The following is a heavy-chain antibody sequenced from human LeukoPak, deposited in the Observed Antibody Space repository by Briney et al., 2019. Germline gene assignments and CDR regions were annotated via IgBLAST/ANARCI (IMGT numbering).Heavy chain of an antibody. D-gene: IGHD6-19*01. Sequence: GGSLRLSCAASGFTFSSYAMHWVRQAPGKGLEWVAFISSDGGNKCYADSVKGRFAIFRDNSKNSLYLQMNSLRAEDTAVYYCGKEVNGWYDYWGQGTLVTVSS. CDR2: ISSDGGNK. CDR3: GKEVNGWYDY. J-gene: IGHJ4*02. CDR1: GFTFSSYA. V-gene: IGHV3-30-3*02.